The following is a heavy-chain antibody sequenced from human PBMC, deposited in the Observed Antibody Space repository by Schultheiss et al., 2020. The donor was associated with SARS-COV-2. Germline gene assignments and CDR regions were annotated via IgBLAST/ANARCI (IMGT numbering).Heavy chain of an antibody. CDR3: VRDRSWWTPYNCFDL. J-gene: IGHJ5*02. CDR2: ISSYSRYI. Sequence: GGSLRLSCAASGFSFSSYSMSWVRQAPGKGLEWVSSISSYSRYIYYADSVKGRFTISRDNANNSLYLQMHSLRAEDTAVYYCVRDRSWWTPYNCFDLWGRGTLVTVSS. V-gene: IGHV3-21*01. D-gene: IGHD2-15*01. CDR1: GFSFSSYS.